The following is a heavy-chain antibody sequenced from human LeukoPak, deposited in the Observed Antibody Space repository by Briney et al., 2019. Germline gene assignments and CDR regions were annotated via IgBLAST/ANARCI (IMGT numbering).Heavy chain of an antibody. D-gene: IGHD2-2*01. Sequence: TSETLSLTCTVSGGSISSYYWSWIRQPAGKGLEWIGRIYTSGSTNYNPSLKSRVTMSVDTSKNQFSLKLSSVTAADTAVYYCAREVRSIVVVPAAVFDYWGQGTLVTVSS. V-gene: IGHV4-4*07. CDR2: IYTSGST. CDR1: GGSISSYY. CDR3: AREVRSIVVVPAAVFDY. J-gene: IGHJ4*02.